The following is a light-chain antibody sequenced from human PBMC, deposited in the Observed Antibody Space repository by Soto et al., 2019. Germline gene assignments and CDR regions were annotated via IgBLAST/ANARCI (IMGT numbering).Light chain of an antibody. J-gene: IGKJ4*01. CDR1: QSVSNSY. V-gene: IGKV3D-15*01. CDR3: QHYNNWPLT. CDR2: GAF. Sequence: EIVLTQSPGTLSLSPGERATLYCKASQSVSNSYLAWYQQKPGQAPRLLIYGAFSRATDAPDRISGSGSGTEFTLTISSLQSEDFAVYYCQHYNNWPLTFGGGTKVDIK.